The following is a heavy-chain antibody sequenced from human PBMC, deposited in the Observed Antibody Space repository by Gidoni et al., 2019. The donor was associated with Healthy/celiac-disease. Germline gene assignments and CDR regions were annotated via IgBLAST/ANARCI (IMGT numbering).Heavy chain of an antibody. CDR1: GLTSTSHA. V-gene: IGHV3-30*01. Sequence: QVQLVESGGGVVQPGRYLGLSCAASGLTSTSHAMHWVRQAPGKGLEWVAVISYDGSNKYYADSVTGRFTISRDNSKNTLYLQMNSLRAEDTAVYYCASLNSGGGYYYYGMDVWGQGTTVTVSS. CDR3: ASLNSGGGYYYYGMDV. D-gene: IGHD2-15*01. J-gene: IGHJ6*02. CDR2: ISYDGSNK.